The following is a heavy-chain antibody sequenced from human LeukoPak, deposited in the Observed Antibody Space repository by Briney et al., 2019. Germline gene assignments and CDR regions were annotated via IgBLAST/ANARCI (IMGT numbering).Heavy chain of an antibody. Sequence: ASVKVSCKASGYTFTGYYMHWVRQAPGQGLEWMGWINPNSGGTNYAQKFQGWVTMTRDTSISTAYMELSRLRSDDTAVYYCAREEWEHTKEGAFDIWGQGTMVTVSS. CDR1: GYTFTGYY. V-gene: IGHV1-2*04. CDR3: AREEWEHTKEGAFDI. J-gene: IGHJ3*02. D-gene: IGHD1-26*01. CDR2: INPNSGGT.